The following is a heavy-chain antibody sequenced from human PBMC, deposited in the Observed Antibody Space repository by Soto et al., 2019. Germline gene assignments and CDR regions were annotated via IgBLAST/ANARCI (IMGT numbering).Heavy chain of an antibody. J-gene: IGHJ4*02. CDR1: GFTFTTYA. CDR2: ISYDGSNK. V-gene: IGHV3-30-3*01. CDR3: ARDIDTGSYSPGHY. Sequence: GGSLRLSCAASGFTFTTYAMHWVRQAPGKGLEWVAVISYDGSNKYYADSVKGRFTISRDNSKNTLYVQMSNLRAEDTAVYYCARDIDTGSYSPGHYWGQGTLVTVSS. D-gene: IGHD1-26*01.